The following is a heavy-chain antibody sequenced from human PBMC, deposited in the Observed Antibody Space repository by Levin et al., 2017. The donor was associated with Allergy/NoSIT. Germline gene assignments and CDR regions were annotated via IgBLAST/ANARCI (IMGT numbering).Heavy chain of an antibody. CDR3: ARELGSGSYLAAFDY. CDR2: ISSSSSYI. J-gene: IGHJ4*02. CDR1: GFTFSSYS. V-gene: IGHV3-21*01. Sequence: GESLKISCAASGFTFSSYSMNWVRQAPGKGLEWVSSISSSSSYIYYADSVKGRFTISRDNAKNSLYLQMNSLRAEDTAVYYCARELGSGSYLAAFDYWGQGTLVTVSS. D-gene: IGHD3-10*01.